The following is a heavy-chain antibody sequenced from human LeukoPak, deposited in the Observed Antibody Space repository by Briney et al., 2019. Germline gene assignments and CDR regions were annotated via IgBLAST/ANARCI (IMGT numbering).Heavy chain of an antibody. CDR1: GGSISSTSYY. CDR3: ARAERYGGNYDY. V-gene: IGHV4-39*07. J-gene: IGHJ4*02. CDR2: IYYSGGT. Sequence: SETLSLTCTVSGGSISSTSYYWGWIRQPPGKGLEWTGSIYYSGGTYYNPSLKSRVTISVDTSKNQFSLKLSSVTAADTAVYYCARAERYGGNYDYWGQGTLVTVSS. D-gene: IGHD4-23*01.